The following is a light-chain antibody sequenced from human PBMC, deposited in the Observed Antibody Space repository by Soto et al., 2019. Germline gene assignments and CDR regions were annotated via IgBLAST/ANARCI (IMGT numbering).Light chain of an antibody. J-gene: IGKJ1*01. Sequence: DIVLTQSPDSLAVSLGERATINCRSSQSVLYSPDNKNYLAWYKQKPGQPPKLLIYCASTRDSGVPDRFSGSGSGTDFTLTISSLQTEDVAVYYCQQYYSIPRTFGQGTKVEIK. CDR2: CAS. CDR3: QQYYSIPRT. CDR1: QSVLYSPDNKNY. V-gene: IGKV4-1*01.